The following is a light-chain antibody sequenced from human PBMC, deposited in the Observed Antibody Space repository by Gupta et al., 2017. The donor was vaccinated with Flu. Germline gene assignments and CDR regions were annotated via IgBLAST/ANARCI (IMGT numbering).Light chain of an antibody. V-gene: IGLV3-25*03. CDR3: QSADNSGTYVV. Sequence: SYELTQPPSLSVSPGQTARITCSGDTLSNQYTYWYQQKPGQAPVLVIFKDTERPSGIPERFSGSNSGTTVTLTISGVQAEDEAAYYCQSADNSGTYVVFGGGTRLTGL. J-gene: IGLJ3*02. CDR2: KDT. CDR1: TLSNQY.